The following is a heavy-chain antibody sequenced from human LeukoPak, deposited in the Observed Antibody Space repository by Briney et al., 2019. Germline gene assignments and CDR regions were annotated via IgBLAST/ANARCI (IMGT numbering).Heavy chain of an antibody. V-gene: IGHV3-30*02. CDR1: GSTFSSYG. Sequence: GGSLRLSCAASGSTFSSYGMHWVRQAPAKGLEWVAFIRYDGSNKYYADSVKGQFTISRDNSKNTLYLQMNSLRAEDTAVYYCAKSLKMLYGWYSYYMDVWGKGTTVTVSS. CDR2: IRYDGSNK. CDR3: AKSLKMLYGWYSYYMDV. J-gene: IGHJ6*03. D-gene: IGHD2-8*01.